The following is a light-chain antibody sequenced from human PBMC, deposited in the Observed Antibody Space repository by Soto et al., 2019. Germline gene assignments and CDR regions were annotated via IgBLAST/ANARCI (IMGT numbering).Light chain of an antibody. J-gene: IGKJ1*01. Sequence: EIVMTQSPATLSVSPGERATLSCRASQSVRSNLAWYQQKPGQSPRLLIYGASTRATGIPARFSGSGSGTEFTLSIGSLQSEDFAVYYCQQYNDWPPTFGQGTKVDIK. CDR3: QQYNDWPPT. CDR2: GAS. V-gene: IGKV3-15*01. CDR1: QSVRSN.